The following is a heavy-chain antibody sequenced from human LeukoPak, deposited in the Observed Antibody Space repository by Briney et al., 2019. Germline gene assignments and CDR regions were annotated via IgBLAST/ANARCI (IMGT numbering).Heavy chain of an antibody. J-gene: IGHJ4*02. V-gene: IGHV1-69*13. CDR2: IIPIFGTA. CDR1: GGTFSSYA. CDR3: ASPVKYYDTWSGYPPFDY. D-gene: IGHD3-3*01. Sequence: ASVKVSCKASGGTFSSYAISWVRQAPGQGLEWMGGIIPIFGTANYAQKFQGRVTITADESTSTAYMELSGLRSEDTAIYYCASPVKYYDTWSGYPPFDYWGQGTLVTVSS.